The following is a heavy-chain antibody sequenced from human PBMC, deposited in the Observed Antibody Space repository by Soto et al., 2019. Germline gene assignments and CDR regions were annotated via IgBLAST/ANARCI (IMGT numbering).Heavy chain of an antibody. V-gene: IGHV3-74*01. J-gene: IGHJ4*02. CDR2: IYFDGITT. D-gene: IGHD1-26*01. CDR3: ARGGAMGVDY. CDR1: GFTFNTHW. Sequence: VVSLRLSCTASGFTFNTHWMHWVRQAPWKGLVWVSRIYFDGITTNYADSVKGRLTVSRDNAKNTVYLHVNTLRDEDTAVYYCARGGAMGVDYWGQGTLVTVSS.